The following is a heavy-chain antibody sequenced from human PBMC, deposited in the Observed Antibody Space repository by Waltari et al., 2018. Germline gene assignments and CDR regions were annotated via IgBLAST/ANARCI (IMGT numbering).Heavy chain of an antibody. Sequence: QVHLQESGPGLVTTSETLSLTCTVSGGSLYSYYWSWVRQPAGKALEWIGHIYPSGSTNYSPSLRSRVTMSVDTSKRQFSLKLSSVTAADTAMYYCARDRYYDSSGYSQSYYYDSWGQGTLVTVSS. V-gene: IGHV4-4*07. CDR2: IYPSGST. CDR1: GGSLYSYY. D-gene: IGHD3-22*01. J-gene: IGHJ4*02. CDR3: ARDRYYDSSGYSQSYYYDS.